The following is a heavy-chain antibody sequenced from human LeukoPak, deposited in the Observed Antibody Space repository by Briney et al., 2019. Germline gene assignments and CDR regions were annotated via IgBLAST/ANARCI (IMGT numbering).Heavy chain of an antibody. CDR1: GYTFTSYG. V-gene: IGHV1-18*01. CDR3: ARGSGTLGYGGKSWTFDY. CDR2: ISAYNGNT. D-gene: IGHD4-23*01. J-gene: IGHJ4*02. Sequence: GASVKVSCKASGYTFTSYGISWVRQAPGQGLEWMGWISAYNGNTNYAQKLQGRVTMTTDTSTSTAYMELSSLRSEDTAVYYCARGSGTLGYGGKSWTFDYWGQGTLVTVSS.